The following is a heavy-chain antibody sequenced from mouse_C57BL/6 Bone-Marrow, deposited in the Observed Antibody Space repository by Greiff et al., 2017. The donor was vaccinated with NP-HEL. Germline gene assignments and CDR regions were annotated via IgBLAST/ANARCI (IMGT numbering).Heavy chain of an antibody. D-gene: IGHD2-4*01. J-gene: IGHJ3*01. CDR3: ARQSDYGGFAY. CDR1: EYEFPSHD. Sequence: EVKLMESGGGLVQPGESLKLSCESNEYEFPSHDMSWVRKTPEKRLELVAAITSDGGSTYYPDPMERRFIISRDNTKKTLYLQMSSLRSEETALYYCARQSDYGGFAYWGQGTLVTVSA. V-gene: IGHV5-2*01. CDR2: ITSDGGST.